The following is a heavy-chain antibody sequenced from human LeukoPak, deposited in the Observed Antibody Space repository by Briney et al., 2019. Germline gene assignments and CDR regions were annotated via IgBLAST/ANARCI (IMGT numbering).Heavy chain of an antibody. V-gene: IGHV1-69*04. D-gene: IGHD1-26*01. CDR2: IISTLEIA. CDR3: ARGTWEPRTYFDY. CDR1: GGTFSRYA. J-gene: IGHJ4*02. Sequence: SVKVSCKASGGTFSRYAFSWVRQAPGQGLEWMGRIISTLEIANYAQKFQGRVTLTADKSTTTAYMELSSLRSEDTAVYYCARGTWEPRTYFDYWGQGTLVTVSS.